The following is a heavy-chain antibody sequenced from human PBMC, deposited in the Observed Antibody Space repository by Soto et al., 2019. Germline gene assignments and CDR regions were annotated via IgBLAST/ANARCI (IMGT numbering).Heavy chain of an antibody. CDR1: GGSFSGYY. CDR2: INHSGST. D-gene: IGHD2-21*02. J-gene: IGHJ3*02. Sequence: SETLSLTCAVYGGSFSGYYWSWIRQPPGKGLEWIGEINHSGSTNYNPSLKSRVTISVDTSKNQFSLKLSSVAAADTAVYYCARHLAYCGGDCSLAAFDIWGQGTMVTVSS. CDR3: ARHLAYCGGDCSLAAFDI. V-gene: IGHV4-34*01.